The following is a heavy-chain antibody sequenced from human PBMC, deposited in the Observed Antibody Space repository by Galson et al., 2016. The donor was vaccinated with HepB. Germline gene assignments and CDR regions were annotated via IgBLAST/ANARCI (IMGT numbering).Heavy chain of an antibody. J-gene: IGHJ4*02. Sequence: CAISGDSVSADMVAWNWIRQSPSRGLEWLGRTYYRSRWFSDYAESVQGRITINPDTSNNHFSLQLNSVTPDDTAIYFRARGRNSAFDYWGQGILVTVSS. D-gene: IGHD1-7*01. CDR2: TYYRSRWFS. V-gene: IGHV6-1*01. CDR1: GDSVSADMVA. CDR3: ARGRNSAFDY.